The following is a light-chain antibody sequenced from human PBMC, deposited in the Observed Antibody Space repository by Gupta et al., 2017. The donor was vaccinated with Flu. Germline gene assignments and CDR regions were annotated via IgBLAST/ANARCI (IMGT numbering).Light chain of an antibody. CDR2: DDS. V-gene: IGLV3-21*02. CDR3: QLWDGSSDHPGV. Sequence: SFVLTQPPSMSAAPGQTAKITCGGPNIGSKSVHWYQQKPGQAPLLVIYDDSDRPAGSPGRFSGSNSGNTASLSISRVEAGDEADYYCQLWDGSSDHPGVFGGGTKLTVL. CDR1: NIGSKS. J-gene: IGLJ3*02.